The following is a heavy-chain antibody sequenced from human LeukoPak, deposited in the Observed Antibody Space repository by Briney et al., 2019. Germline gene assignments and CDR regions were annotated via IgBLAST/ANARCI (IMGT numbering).Heavy chain of an antibody. D-gene: IGHD5-24*01. CDR3: ARGATISETGYFYF. CDR2: IYHRGDT. CDR1: GGSFSRYY. V-gene: IGHV4-34*01. Sequence: SETLSLTCAVYGGSFSRYYWSWVRQAPGKGVEGIAEIYHRGDTNYNPSVNSLVTISVDTSKNQFSLKMRSLSAADTAVYYCARGATISETGYFYFWGQGTLVTVSS. J-gene: IGHJ4*03.